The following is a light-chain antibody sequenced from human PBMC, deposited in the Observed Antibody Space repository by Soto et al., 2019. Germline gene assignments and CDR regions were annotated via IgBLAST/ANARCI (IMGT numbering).Light chain of an antibody. CDR2: GAS. CDR3: HQYDSSPLT. Sequence: EIVLTQSPGTLSLSPGERATLSCRASQSVSSSYLAWYQQKPGQAPRLLIYGASSRATGIPDRFSGSGSGTDFTLTISILEPEDVAVYYWHQYDSSPLTFGGGTKVEIK. CDR1: QSVSSSY. J-gene: IGKJ4*01. V-gene: IGKV3-20*01.